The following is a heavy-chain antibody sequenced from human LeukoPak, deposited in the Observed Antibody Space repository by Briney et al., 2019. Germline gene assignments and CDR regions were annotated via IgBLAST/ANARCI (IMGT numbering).Heavy chain of an antibody. CDR3: ASVSDSRWFSIHDALDI. Sequence: SKTLSLSCTVSGGSMSSNTHSWAWIRQPPGKGLEWIGSIRYGGSTYYNPSVNSRVSVSADTSKNHFSLNLTSVTAADTAVYYCASVSDSRWFSIHDALDIWGQGTMVTVSS. V-gene: IGHV4-39*02. CDR1: GGSMSSNTHS. J-gene: IGHJ3*02. D-gene: IGHD6-13*01. CDR2: IRYGGST.